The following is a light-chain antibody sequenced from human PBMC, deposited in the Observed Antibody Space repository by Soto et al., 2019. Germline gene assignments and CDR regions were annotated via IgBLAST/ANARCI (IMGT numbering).Light chain of an antibody. Sequence: QSVLTQPASVSGSPGQSITISCTGTSSDVGGYDFVSWYQHHPGKAPRLIIYQVSNRPSGVSNRFSGSKSGNTASLTISGLQPEDEADYYCSSYISMIVRVFGGGTRSPS. CDR2: QVS. V-gene: IGLV2-14*01. J-gene: IGLJ3*02. CDR3: SSYISMIVRV. CDR1: SSDVGGYDF.